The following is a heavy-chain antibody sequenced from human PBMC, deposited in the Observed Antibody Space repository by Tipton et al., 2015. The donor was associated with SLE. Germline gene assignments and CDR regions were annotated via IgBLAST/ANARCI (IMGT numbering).Heavy chain of an antibody. CDR2: IYYSGST. V-gene: IGHV4-39*07. CDR1: GGSISSSSYY. J-gene: IGHJ4*02. Sequence: TLSLTCTVSGGSISSSSYYWGWIRQPPGKGLEWIGSIYYSGSTYYNPSLKSRVTISVDTSKNQFSLKLSSVAAADTAVYYCARGRYYFDDWGQGTLVTVSS. CDR3: ARGRYYFDD.